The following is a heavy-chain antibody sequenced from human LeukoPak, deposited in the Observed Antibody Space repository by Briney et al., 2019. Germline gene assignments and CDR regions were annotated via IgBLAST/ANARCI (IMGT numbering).Heavy chain of an antibody. D-gene: IGHD2-2*01. V-gene: IGHV1-2*06. CDR1: GYTFTDYY. J-gene: IGHJ4*02. CDR2: VNPNSGGI. Sequence: ASVKVSCKASGYTFTDYYLHWVRQAPGRGLEWMGRVNPNSGGINSAQKFQGRVTLTRDTSISTAYMELSRLRSDDTAVYYCARVDCTSTSCNLHFDYWGQGTLVTVSS. CDR3: ARVDCTSTSCNLHFDY.